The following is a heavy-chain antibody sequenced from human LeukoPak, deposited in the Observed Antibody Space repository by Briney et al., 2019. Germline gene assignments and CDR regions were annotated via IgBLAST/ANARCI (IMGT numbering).Heavy chain of an antibody. CDR3: ARGLQLWYPGDAFYI. J-gene: IGHJ3*02. CDR2: ISGTSNYI. V-gene: IGHV3-21*01. Sequence: GGSLRLSCAASGFTFNIYSMNWVRQAPGKGLEWVSSISGTSNYIYYADSVKGRFTISRANAMNSLYLHMNSLRADVTALYRCARGLQLWYPGDAFYICGQGTMVTVSS. CDR1: GFTFNIYS. D-gene: IGHD5-18*01.